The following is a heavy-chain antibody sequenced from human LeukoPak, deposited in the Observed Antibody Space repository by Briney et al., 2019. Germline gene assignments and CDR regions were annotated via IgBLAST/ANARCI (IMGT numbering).Heavy chain of an antibody. V-gene: IGHV3-48*03. CDR3: ARDLYPGY. J-gene: IGHJ4*02. Sequence: GGSLRLSCAASGFTFSSYEMTWVRQAPGMGLEWVSYISGSGSTTNYADSVKGRFTISRDNAKNSLYLQMNSLRAEDTAVYYCARDLYPGYWGQGTLVTVSS. CDR1: GFTFSSYE. D-gene: IGHD3-16*01. CDR2: ISGSGSTT.